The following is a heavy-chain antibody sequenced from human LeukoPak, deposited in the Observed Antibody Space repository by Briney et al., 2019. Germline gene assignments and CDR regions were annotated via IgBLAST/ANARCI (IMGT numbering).Heavy chain of an antibody. CDR2: MNPSSGNT. V-gene: IGHV1-8*01. J-gene: IGHJ4*02. Sequence: ASVKVSCKASGYTFTSYDIDWVRQATGQGLEWMGWMNPSSGNTGYAQKFQGRVTMTRNTSTSTAYMELSSLRSEDTAVYYCARGLVDTAMDFDYWGQGTLVTVSS. D-gene: IGHD5-18*01. CDR1: GYTFTSYD. CDR3: ARGLVDTAMDFDY.